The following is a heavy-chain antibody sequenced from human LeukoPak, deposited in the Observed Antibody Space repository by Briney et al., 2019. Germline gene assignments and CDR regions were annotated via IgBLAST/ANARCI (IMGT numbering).Heavy chain of an antibody. D-gene: IGHD5-24*01. Sequence: PSETLSLTCTVSGGSISSSSNCWGWIRQPPGKGLEWIGSIYYSGSTYYNPSLKSRVTISVDTSKNQFSLKLSSVTAADTAVYYCAIIKDGLQTFDYWGQGTLVTVSS. V-gene: IGHV4-39*01. J-gene: IGHJ4*02. CDR1: GGSISSSSNC. CDR2: IYYSGST. CDR3: AIIKDGLQTFDY.